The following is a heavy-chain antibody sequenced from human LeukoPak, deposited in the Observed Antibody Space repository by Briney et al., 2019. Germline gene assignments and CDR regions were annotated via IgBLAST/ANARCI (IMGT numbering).Heavy chain of an antibody. V-gene: IGHV1-46*01. CDR3: ARVDSMVNFDY. D-gene: IGHD3-10*01. J-gene: IGHJ4*02. CDR1: GYTFTSYY. CDR2: INPSGGST. Sequence: ASVKVSCKASGYTFTSYYMHWVRQALGQGLEWTGIINPSGGSTSYAQKFQGRVTMTRDTSTSTVYMELSSLRAEDTAVYYCARVDSMVNFDYWGQGTLVTVSS.